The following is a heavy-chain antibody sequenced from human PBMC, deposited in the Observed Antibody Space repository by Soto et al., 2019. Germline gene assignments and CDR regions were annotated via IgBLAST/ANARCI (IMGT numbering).Heavy chain of an antibody. CDR3: ARGNTWDNWFDP. V-gene: IGHV4-34*01. D-gene: IGHD1-26*01. CDR1: GGSFSGYY. J-gene: IGHJ5*02. CDR2: INHSGST. Sequence: PSETLSLTCAVYGGSFSGYYWSWIRQPPGKGLEWIGEINHSGSTNYNPSLKSRVTISVDTSKNQFPLKLSSVTAADTAVYYCARGNTWDNWFDPWGQGTLVTV.